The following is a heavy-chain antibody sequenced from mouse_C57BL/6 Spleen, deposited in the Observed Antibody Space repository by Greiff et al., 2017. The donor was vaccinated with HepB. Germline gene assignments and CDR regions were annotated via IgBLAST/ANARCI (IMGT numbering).Heavy chain of an antibody. CDR3: ARLSNSYYYAMGY. V-gene: IGHV1-55*01. CDR2: IYPGSGST. J-gene: IGHJ4*01. Sequence: VKLMESGAELVKPGASVKMSCKASGYTFTSYWITWVKQRPGQGLEWIGDIYPGSGSTNYNEQFKSKATLTVDTSSSTAYMQLRSLTSEDSAVYYCARLSNSYYYAMGYWGQGTSVTVSS. D-gene: IGHD2-5*01. CDR1: GYTFTSYW.